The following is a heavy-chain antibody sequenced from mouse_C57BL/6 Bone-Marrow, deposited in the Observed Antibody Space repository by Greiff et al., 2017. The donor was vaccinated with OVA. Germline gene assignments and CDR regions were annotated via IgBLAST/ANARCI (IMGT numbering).Heavy chain of an antibody. CDR2: IRSKSNNYAT. V-gene: IGHV10-1*01. CDR1: GFSFNTYA. D-gene: IGHD1-1*01. Sequence: EVQGVESGGGLVQPKGSLKLSCAASGFSFNTYAMNWVRQAPGKGLEWVARIRSKSNNYATYYADSVKDRFTISRDDSESMLYLQMNNLKTEDTAMYYCVRQYGSSYDYFDYWGQGTTLTVSS. J-gene: IGHJ2*01. CDR3: VRQYGSSYDYFDY.